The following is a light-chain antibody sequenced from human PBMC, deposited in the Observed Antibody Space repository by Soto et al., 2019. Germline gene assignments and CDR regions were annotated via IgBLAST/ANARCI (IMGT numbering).Light chain of an antibody. CDR2: GAS. CDR1: QSVRSN. CDR3: QQYNNWHT. Sequence: EIVMTQSPATLSVSPGERATLSCRVSQSVRSNLAWYQQKPGQAPRLLIYGASTRATGIPVRFSGSGSGTEFTLTISSLQSEDFAVYYCQQYNNWHTFGPGTKVDIK. V-gene: IGKV3-15*01. J-gene: IGKJ3*01.